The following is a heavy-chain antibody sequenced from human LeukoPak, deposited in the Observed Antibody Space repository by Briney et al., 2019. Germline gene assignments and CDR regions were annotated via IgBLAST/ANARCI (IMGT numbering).Heavy chain of an antibody. J-gene: IGHJ4*02. CDR3: ARRYCSTISCLPYDY. Sequence: MPSETLSLTCTVSGGSISSGDFHWRWIRQPPGKGLEWIGSIYDSGSIYYNPSLKSRVTISEDTSKNQFSLKLSSVTAADTAVYYCARRYCSTISCLPYDYWGQGTLVTVSS. V-gene: IGHV4-30-4*01. CDR1: GGSISSGDFH. CDR2: IYDSGSI. D-gene: IGHD2-2*01.